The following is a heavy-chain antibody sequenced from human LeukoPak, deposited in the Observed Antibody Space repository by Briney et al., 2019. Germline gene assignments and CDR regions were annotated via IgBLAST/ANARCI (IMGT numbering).Heavy chain of an antibody. V-gene: IGHV3-23*01. CDR1: GFTFSSYY. D-gene: IGHD3-16*01. CDR3: PKDRGRRGTPGDYFYY. J-gene: IGHJ4*02. Sequence: GGSLRLSCAASGFTFSSYYMSWVRQAPGKGLEWVSGISASGGSTYYADSVKGRFTISRDNSKNRLYLQMNSLRAEDTAVYYCPKDRGRRGTPGDYFYYWGEGTLDTVSS. CDR2: ISASGGST.